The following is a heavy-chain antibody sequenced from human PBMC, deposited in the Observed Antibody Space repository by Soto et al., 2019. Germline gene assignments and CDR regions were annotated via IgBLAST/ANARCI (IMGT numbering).Heavy chain of an antibody. Sequence: ASVKVSCKASGYTFTSYGISWVRQAPGQGLEWMGWISAYNGNINYAQKLQGRVTMTTDTSTSTAYMELRSLRSDDTAVYYCARVRELRGRAYYYYYGMDVWGQGTTVTVSS. CDR1: GYTFTSYG. V-gene: IGHV1-18*04. D-gene: IGHD1-26*01. CDR2: ISAYNGNI. J-gene: IGHJ6*02. CDR3: ARVRELRGRAYYYYYGMDV.